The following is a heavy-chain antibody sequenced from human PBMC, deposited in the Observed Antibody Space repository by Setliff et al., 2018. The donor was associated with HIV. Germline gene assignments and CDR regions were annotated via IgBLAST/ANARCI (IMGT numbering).Heavy chain of an antibody. Sequence: PSEPLSLTCAVSGYSISSGYYWGWIRQTPGKGLEWIGSIYHSGTTYYNPSLRSRVTISVDTSKNQFSLKLSSVTAADTAVYYCARQGDGYNLYHVYYFDYWARERWSPSPQ. CDR3: ARQGDGYNLYHVYYFDY. V-gene: IGHV4-38-2*01. J-gene: IGHJ4*02. D-gene: IGHD5-12*01. CDR2: IYHSGTT. CDR1: GYSISSGYY.